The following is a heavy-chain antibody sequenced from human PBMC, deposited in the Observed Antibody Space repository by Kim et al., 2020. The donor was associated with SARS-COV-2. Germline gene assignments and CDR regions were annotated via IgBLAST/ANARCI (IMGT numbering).Heavy chain of an antibody. D-gene: IGHD3-3*01. CDR1: GYSFTSYW. CDR2: IDPSDSYT. V-gene: IGHV5-10-1*01. CDR3: ARHYAAGYDFWSGYHDLRV. J-gene: IGHJ4*02. Sequence: GESLKISCKGSGYSFTSYWISWVRQMPGKGLEWMGRIDPSDSYTNYSPSFQGHVTISADKSISTAYLQWSSLKASDTAMYYCARHYAAGYDFWSGYHDLRVWGQGTLVTVSS.